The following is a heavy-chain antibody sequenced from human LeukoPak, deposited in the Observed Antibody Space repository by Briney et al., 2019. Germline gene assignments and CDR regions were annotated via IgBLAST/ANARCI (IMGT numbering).Heavy chain of an antibody. Sequence: ASVKVSCKASGYTCTSYGISWVRQAPGQGLEWMGWISAYNGNTNYAQKLQGRVTMTTDTSTSTAYMELRSLRSDDTAVYYCARGSPYGDGANYFDYWGQGALVTVSS. CDR1: GYTCTSYG. J-gene: IGHJ4*02. CDR3: ARGSPYGDGANYFDY. V-gene: IGHV1-18*01. CDR2: ISAYNGNT. D-gene: IGHD4-17*01.